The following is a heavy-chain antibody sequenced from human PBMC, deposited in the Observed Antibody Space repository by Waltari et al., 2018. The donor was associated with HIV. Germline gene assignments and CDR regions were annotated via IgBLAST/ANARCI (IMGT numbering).Heavy chain of an antibody. D-gene: IGHD5-12*01. CDR3: AKYGGTSGTSFDS. CDR1: GFRVGDCG. V-gene: IGHV3-7*01. Sequence: VQLVEAGGGWVQPGGYPSLVGEALGFRVGDCGKGGVGQAPGKGFEWVANIKEDGSDKYYVESVKGRFTISRDNARNSVYLQLNSLRVEDTAVYYCAKYGGTSGTSFDSWGPGSLVTVSS. J-gene: IGHJ4*02. CDR2: IKEDGSDK.